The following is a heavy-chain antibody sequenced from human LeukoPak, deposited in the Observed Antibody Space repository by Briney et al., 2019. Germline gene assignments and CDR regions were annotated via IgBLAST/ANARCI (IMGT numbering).Heavy chain of an antibody. CDR1: GFTFSSYS. CDR2: ISSSSSYI. V-gene: IGHV3-21*01. CDR3: ARDGKSGSYVNFQH. Sequence: GGSLRLPCAASGFTFSSYSMNWVRQAPGKGLEWVSSISSSSSYIYYADSVKGRFTISRDNAKNSLYLQMNSLRAEDTAVYYCARDGKSGSYVNFQHWGQGTLVTVSS. D-gene: IGHD1-26*01. J-gene: IGHJ1*01.